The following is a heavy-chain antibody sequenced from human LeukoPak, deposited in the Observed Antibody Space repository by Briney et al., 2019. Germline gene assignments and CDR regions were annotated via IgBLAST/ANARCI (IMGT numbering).Heavy chain of an antibody. CDR3: ARVIAVADYYFDY. CDR1: GFTFSSYA. CDR2: ISYDGSNK. V-gene: IGHV3-30*04. J-gene: IGHJ4*02. Sequence: GGSLRLSCAASGFTFSSYAMHWVRQAPGKGLEWVAVISYDGSNKYYADSVKGRFTISRDNSKNTLYLQVNSLRAEDTAVYYCARVIAVADYYFDYWGQGTLVTVSS. D-gene: IGHD6-19*01.